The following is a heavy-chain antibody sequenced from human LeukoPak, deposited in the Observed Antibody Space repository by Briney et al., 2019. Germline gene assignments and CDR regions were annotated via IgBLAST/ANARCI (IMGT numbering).Heavy chain of an antibody. CDR2: IYHSGST. CDR3: ARAGPTGGFDY. J-gene: IGHJ4*02. Sequence: SETLSLTCAVSGSSISSSNWWSWVRQPPGKGLEWIGEIYHSGSTNYNPSLKSRVTVSVDKSKNQFSLKLSSVTAADTAVYYCARAGPTGGFDYWGQGTLVTVSS. D-gene: IGHD1-1*01. V-gene: IGHV4-4*02. CDR1: GSSISSSNW.